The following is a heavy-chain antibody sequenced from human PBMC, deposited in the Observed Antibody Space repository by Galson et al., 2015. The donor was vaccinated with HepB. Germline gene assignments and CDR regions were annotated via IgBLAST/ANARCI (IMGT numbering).Heavy chain of an antibody. D-gene: IGHD1-14*01. CDR3: VRGYQVLGY. CDR2: ITSKKYGEEI. CDR1: GFTFGGYA. Sequence: SLRLSCATSGFTFGGYAMSWFRQAPGKGLEWVGFITSKKYGEEIQYAASVEGRFTISRDDSRSIAYLQMNSLKTEDTAVYYCVRGYQVLGYWGQGTLVTVSS. V-gene: IGHV3-49*03. J-gene: IGHJ4*02.